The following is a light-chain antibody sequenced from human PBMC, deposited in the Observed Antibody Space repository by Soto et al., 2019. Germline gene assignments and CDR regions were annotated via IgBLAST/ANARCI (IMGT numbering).Light chain of an antibody. CDR1: SSDVGGYNF. V-gene: IGLV2-8*01. J-gene: IGLJ3*02. Sequence: QSALTQPPSASGSPGQSVTISCTGSSSDVGGYNFVSWYQQHPGKAPKLMIYDVTERPSGVPDRFSGSKSGNTASLTVSGLQADAEADYCCSSYAGTNIPVMFGGGTKLTVL. CDR2: DVT. CDR3: SSYAGTNIPVM.